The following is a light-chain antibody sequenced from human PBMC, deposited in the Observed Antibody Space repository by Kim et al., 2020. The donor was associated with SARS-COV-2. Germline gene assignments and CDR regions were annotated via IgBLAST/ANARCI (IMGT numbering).Light chain of an antibody. J-gene: IGLJ3*02. CDR1: SGHNNYA. V-gene: IGLV4-69*01. CDR2: LNGYGSH. Sequence: SVTRTCTLSSGHNNYAIAWHQQQPQKGPRHLMTLNGYGSHTNGDGIPDRFSGSSSGAERSLTISSLQSEDEADYYCQTWATGIRVFGGGTQLTVL. CDR3: QTWATGIRV.